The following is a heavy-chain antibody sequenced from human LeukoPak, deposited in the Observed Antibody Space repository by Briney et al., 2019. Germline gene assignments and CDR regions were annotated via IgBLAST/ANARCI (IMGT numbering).Heavy chain of an antibody. D-gene: IGHD3-22*01. CDR3: ARDPHYYDSSGYLRY. CDR2: INPNSGGT. Sequence: ASVKVSCKASGYTFTGYYMHWVRQAPGQGLEWMGWINPNSGGTNYAQKFQGRVTMTRDTSISTAYMELSRLRSDDTAVYYCARDPHYYDSSGYLRYWGQGTLVTVSS. CDR1: GYTFTGYY. J-gene: IGHJ4*02. V-gene: IGHV1-2*02.